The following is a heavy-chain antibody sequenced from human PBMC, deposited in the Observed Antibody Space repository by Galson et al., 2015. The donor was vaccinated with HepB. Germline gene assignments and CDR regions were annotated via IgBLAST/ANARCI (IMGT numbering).Heavy chain of an antibody. D-gene: IGHD2-21*02. CDR1: GYTFSNYG. V-gene: IGHV1-18*01. CDR3: ARRINIVVMTSMDYFDY. J-gene: IGHJ4*02. CDR2: ISVYNGNT. Sequence: SVKVSCKASGYTFSNYGISWVRQAPGQGLEWMGWISVYNGNTNYAQKLQGRVTMTTDTSTSTAYMELRSLRSDDTAVYYCARRINIVVMTSMDYFDYWGQGTLVTVSS.